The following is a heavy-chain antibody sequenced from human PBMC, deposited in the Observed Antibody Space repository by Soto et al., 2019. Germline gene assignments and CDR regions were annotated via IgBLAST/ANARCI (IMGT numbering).Heavy chain of an antibody. V-gene: IGHV1-18*01. D-gene: IGHD2-15*01. CDR1: GYTFGKYG. CDR3: EKDCSGASCGFDI. Sequence: QVQLVQSGTEVKKPGASVKVSCKASGYTFGKYGISWVRQAPGQGLELVGWISVYHGNTVHAQKFRGRVNMTTDTPTSTAYMELGSLKSDDTAIYYCEKDCSGASCGFDIWGQGTMVNVSS. J-gene: IGHJ4*02. CDR2: ISVYHGNT.